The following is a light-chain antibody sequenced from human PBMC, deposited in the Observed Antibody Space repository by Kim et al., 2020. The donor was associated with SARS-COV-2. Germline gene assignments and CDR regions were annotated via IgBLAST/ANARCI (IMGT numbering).Light chain of an antibody. J-gene: IGKJ1*01. V-gene: IGKV1-27*01. CDR3: QKCDSAPWT. Sequence: ASEGDRVTITCRASKDISNYLAWFQLKPGKAPKLLIYAASALQPGVPSRFSGSGSGTDFTLTVTSLQPEDVATYYCQKCDSAPWTFGQGTKVDIK. CDR2: AAS. CDR1: KDISNY.